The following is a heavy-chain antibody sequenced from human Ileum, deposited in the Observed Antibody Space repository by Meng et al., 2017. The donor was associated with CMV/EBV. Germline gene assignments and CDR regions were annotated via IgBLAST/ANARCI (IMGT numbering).Heavy chain of an antibody. CDR2: ISFDGTNT. V-gene: IGHV3-30-3*01. CDR1: GFTFRSYA. Sequence: QRGGLGGTGVRPGKSLSLSFAALGFTFRSYAMHWVRQAPGKGLEWLAVISFDGTNTYYADSVKGRFTISRDNPAKMVYLEMNNLRPEDTAIYYCARDFDYWGQGTLVTVSS. CDR3: ARDFDY. J-gene: IGHJ4*02.